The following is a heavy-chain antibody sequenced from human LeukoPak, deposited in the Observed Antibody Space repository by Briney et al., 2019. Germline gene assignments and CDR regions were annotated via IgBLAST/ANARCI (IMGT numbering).Heavy chain of an antibody. Sequence: PGGSLRLSCAASGNYWMHWVRQAPGKGLVWVSHINSDGSWTSYADFVKGRFTISKDNAKNTVYLQMNSLRAEDTAVYYCTNAAFPNCSSTSCYTPFDYWGQGTLVTVSS. J-gene: IGHJ4*02. V-gene: IGHV3-74*01. CDR2: INSDGSWT. CDR1: GNYW. D-gene: IGHD2-2*02. CDR3: TNAAFPNCSSTSCYTPFDY.